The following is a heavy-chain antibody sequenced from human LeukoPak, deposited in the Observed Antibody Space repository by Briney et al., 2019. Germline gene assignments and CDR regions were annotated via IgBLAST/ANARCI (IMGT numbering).Heavy chain of an antibody. CDR3: AKVFQYSPQGGDY. Sequence: GGSLRLSCAASGFTFSSYSMNWVRQAPGRGLEWLSYISSGSSDRHYADSVKGRFTISRDNANNSVYLQMNSLRDEDAAVYYCAKVFQYSPQGGDYWGQGTLVTVSS. V-gene: IGHV3-48*02. CDR2: ISSGSSDR. D-gene: IGHD4-11*01. J-gene: IGHJ4*02. CDR1: GFTFSSYS.